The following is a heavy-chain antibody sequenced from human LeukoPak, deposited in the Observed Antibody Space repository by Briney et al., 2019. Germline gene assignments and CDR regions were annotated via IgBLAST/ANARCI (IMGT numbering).Heavy chain of an antibody. V-gene: IGHV1-69*10. Sequence: ASVKVSCEASGGTFSNYAISWVRQAPGQGLEWMGGIIPILDTTNHAQKFQGRVTITADKSTSTAYMELSSLRSEDTAVYYCARWRHTLARRWFDPWGQGTLVTVSS. D-gene: IGHD2-2*02. CDR3: ARWRHTLARRWFDP. CDR2: IIPILDTT. CDR1: GGTFSNYA. J-gene: IGHJ5*02.